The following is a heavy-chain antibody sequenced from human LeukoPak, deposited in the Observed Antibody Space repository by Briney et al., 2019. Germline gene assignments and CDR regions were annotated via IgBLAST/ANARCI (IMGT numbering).Heavy chain of an antibody. CDR3: ARLGPGNSEVDY. D-gene: IGHD4-23*01. Sequence: SETLSLTCTVSGYSISNRYYWGWIRQPPGKGLEWIGSIYHSGSTDYNASLKSRVTISVDTSKNQFSLKLSSVTAADTAVYYCARLGPGNSEVDYWGQGTLVTVSS. CDR1: GYSISNRYY. CDR2: IYHSGST. V-gene: IGHV4-38-2*02. J-gene: IGHJ4*02.